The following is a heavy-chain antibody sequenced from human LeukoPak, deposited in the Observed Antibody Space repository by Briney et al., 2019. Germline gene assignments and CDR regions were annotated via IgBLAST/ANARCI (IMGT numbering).Heavy chain of an antibody. CDR1: GYSISSGYY. J-gene: IGHJ4*02. V-gene: IGHV4-38-2*02. CDR2: IYYCWST. CDR3: ARGHYDFWSGYYLFDY. Sequence: PSETLSLTCTVSGYSISSGYYWGWIRPPPGKGLEWIGSIYYCWSTYYNPSLKRRHTISVDTSKNQFSLKLSSVTAADTAVYYCARGHYDFWSGYYLFDYWGQGTLVTVSS. D-gene: IGHD3-3*01.